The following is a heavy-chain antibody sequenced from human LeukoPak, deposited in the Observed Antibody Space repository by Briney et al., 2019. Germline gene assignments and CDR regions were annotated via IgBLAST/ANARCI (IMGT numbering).Heavy chain of an antibody. D-gene: IGHD1-1*01. J-gene: IGHJ2*01. CDR2: LYSGGNT. CDR3: ATSPATGNIYFDL. CDR1: GFTVSNNY. V-gene: IGHV3-66*01. Sequence: GGSLRLSCAASGFTVSNNYMGWVRQAPGNGLEWVSVLYSGGNTYYADSVKGRFIISRDNSKNTLYLQMNSLRAEDTAVYYCATSPATGNIYFDLWGRGTLVTVSS.